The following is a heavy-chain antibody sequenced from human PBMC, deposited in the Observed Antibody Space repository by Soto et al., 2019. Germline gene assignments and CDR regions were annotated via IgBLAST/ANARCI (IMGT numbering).Heavy chain of an antibody. CDR2: ISAYNGNT. D-gene: IGHD2-21*01. Sequence: GSSVKVSCNASGYTFTSYGISWVRQAPGQGLEWMGWISAYNGNTNYAQKLQGRVTMTTDTSTSTAYMELRSLRYDDTAVYYCARDDMVMGDAFDIWGQGTMVTVSS. CDR1: GYTFTSYG. V-gene: IGHV1-18*04. CDR3: ARDDMVMGDAFDI. J-gene: IGHJ3*02.